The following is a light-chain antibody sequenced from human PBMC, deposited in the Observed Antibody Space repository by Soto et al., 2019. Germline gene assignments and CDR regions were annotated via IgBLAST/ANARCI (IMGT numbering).Light chain of an antibody. CDR2: AAS. Sequence: DIQMTQSPSSLSASVGDRVTITCRASQSISTYVNWYQHKPGKAPKVLIYAASGLQSGVPSRFTGRGSGTDFALTISSLQPEEFSTEYRQHRYSPTPSTFGQGIKVEI. J-gene: IGKJ1*01. CDR1: QSISTY. V-gene: IGKV1-39*01. CDR3: QHRYSPTPST.